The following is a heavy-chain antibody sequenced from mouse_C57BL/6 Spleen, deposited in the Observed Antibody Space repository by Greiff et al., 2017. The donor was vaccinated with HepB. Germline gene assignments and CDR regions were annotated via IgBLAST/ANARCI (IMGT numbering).Heavy chain of an antibody. D-gene: IGHD3-3*01. V-gene: IGHV1-72*01. J-gene: IGHJ2*01. CDR1: GYNFTSYC. CDR2: IDPNSGGT. Sequence: QVQLKQPGAELVKPGASVKLSCKASGYNFTSYCMHWVKQRPGRGLEWIGRIDPNSGGTKYNEKFKSKATLTVDKPSSTAYLQLSSLTSEDSAVYYCARLPRCWYYFDDWGQGTTLTVST. CDR3: ARLPRCWYYFDD.